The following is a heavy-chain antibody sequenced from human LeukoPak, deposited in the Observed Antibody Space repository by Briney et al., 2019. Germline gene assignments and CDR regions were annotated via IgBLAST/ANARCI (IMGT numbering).Heavy chain of an antibody. CDR1: GFTFSSYS. V-gene: IGHV3-21*04. J-gene: IGHJ4*02. D-gene: IGHD4/OR15-4a*01. Sequence: PGGSLRLSCAASGFTFSSYSMNWVRQAPGKGLEWVSSISSSSRYIYYADSVKGRFTISRDNSKNTLYLQMNSLRAEGTAVYYCARRAGAYSHPYDYWGQGTLVTVSS. CDR2: ISSSSRYI. CDR3: ARRAGAYSHPYDY.